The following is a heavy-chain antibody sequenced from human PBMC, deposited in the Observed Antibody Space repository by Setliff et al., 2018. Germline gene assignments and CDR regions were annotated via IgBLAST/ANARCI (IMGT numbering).Heavy chain of an antibody. D-gene: IGHD1-7*01. J-gene: IGHJ3*02. CDR3: AREPFGFGYNWNYESNAFDI. CDR1: GGSFSGYY. CDR2: INHSGST. V-gene: IGHV4-34*01. Sequence: SETLSLTCAVYGGSFSGYYWSWIRQPPGKGLEWIGEINHSGSTNYNPSLKSRVTISVDTSKNQSSLKLSSVTAADTAVYYCAREPFGFGYNWNYESNAFDIWGQGTMVTVSS.